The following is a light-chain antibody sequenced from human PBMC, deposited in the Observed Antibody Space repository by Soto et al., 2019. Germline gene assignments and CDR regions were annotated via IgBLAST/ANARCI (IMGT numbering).Light chain of an antibody. CDR3: QQYNVWPPWT. CDR1: QSISNY. V-gene: IGKV1-39*01. J-gene: IGKJ1*01. CDR2: LAS. Sequence: DIQMTQSPSSLSASVGDRVTITCRASQSISNYLNWYQQRPGKAPKLLIYLASSLSSGVPSKFSGSGSGTDFTLTISSLQSEDSAIYYCQQYNVWPPWTFGQGTKV.